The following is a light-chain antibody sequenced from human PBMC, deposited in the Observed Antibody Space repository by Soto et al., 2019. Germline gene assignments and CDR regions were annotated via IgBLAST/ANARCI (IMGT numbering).Light chain of an antibody. V-gene: IGLV2-11*01. CDR1: SSDVGAYIY. Sequence: QSALTQPRSVSGSPGQSVTISCTGTSSDVGAYIYVSWYQQYPAKAPKVMIYDVGRRPSGVPDRFSGSKSGNTAYLTISGLQAEDEAVYFCCSYAGNKTVVFGGGTKLTVL. CDR3: CSYAGNKTVV. CDR2: DVG. J-gene: IGLJ3*02.